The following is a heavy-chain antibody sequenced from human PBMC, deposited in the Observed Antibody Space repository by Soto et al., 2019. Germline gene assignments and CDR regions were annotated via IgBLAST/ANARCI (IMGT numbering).Heavy chain of an antibody. CDR2: ISSSSSYI. Sequence: GGSLRLSCAASGFTFSSYNMNWVRQAPGKGLEWVSSISSSSSYIYYADSVKGRFTISRDNAKNSLYLQMSSLRAEDTAVYYCARVHYYDSSAYFLWGQGTLVTVSS. J-gene: IGHJ4*02. CDR3: ARVHYYDSSAYFL. V-gene: IGHV3-21*01. CDR1: GFTFSSYN. D-gene: IGHD3-22*01.